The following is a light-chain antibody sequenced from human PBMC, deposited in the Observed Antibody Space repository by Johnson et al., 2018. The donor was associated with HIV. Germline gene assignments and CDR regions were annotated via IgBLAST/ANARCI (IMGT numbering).Light chain of an antibody. CDR2: DNN. V-gene: IGLV1-51*01. CDR3: GTWDSSLSAGRV. Sequence: QSALTQPPSVSAAPGQKVTISCSGSSSNIGNNYVSWYQQLPGTAPKLLIYDNNKRPSGIPDRFSGSKSGTSATLGITGLQTVDEADYYCGTWDSSLSAGRVFGTGTKVTVL. J-gene: IGLJ1*01. CDR1: SSNIGNNY.